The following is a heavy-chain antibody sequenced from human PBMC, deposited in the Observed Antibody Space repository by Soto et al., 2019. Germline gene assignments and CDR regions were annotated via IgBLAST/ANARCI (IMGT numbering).Heavy chain of an antibody. D-gene: IGHD6-13*01. V-gene: IGHV4-39*01. J-gene: IGHJ4*02. CDR1: GGSIRTGSHF. Sequence: SETLSDTYTVSGGSIRTGSHFGGWIRQPPGKGLDWIRTVYYSRTTYYNPSLKSRVTISVDTSKNQFSLKLISVTAADTAVYYCARILTAAAHTDYWGQGTLVTVS. CDR2: VYYSRTT. CDR3: ARILTAAAHTDY.